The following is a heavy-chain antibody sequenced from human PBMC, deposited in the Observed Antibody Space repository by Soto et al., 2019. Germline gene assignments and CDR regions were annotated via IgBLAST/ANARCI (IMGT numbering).Heavy chain of an antibody. Sequence: QVQHVQSGAEVKKPGASVKVSCKASGYTFSWYAIHWVRQAPGQRPEWMGWINAGNGNTKYSQKFQDRVTITRDTSARTAYMELSSLTSEDTAVYYCARGGEIRYSGYVNFDYWGQGTLVTVSS. CDR2: INAGNGNT. J-gene: IGHJ4*02. CDR3: ARGGEIRYSGYVNFDY. CDR1: GYTFSWYA. D-gene: IGHD5-12*01. V-gene: IGHV1-3*01.